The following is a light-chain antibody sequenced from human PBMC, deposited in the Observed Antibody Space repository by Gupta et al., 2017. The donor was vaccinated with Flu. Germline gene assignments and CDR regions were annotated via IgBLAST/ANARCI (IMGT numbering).Light chain of an antibody. Sequence: QSVLTQPPSASGTPGQRVTISCSGSSSNIGSNYVYWYQQLQGTAPNLLSYRNNQQPSGVPDRFSGSKSGTSSSLAISGLRSEDEADYYCAAWDDSLSVLFGGGTKLTVL. J-gene: IGLJ2*01. CDR3: AAWDDSLSVL. CDR1: SSNIGSNY. V-gene: IGLV1-47*01. CDR2: RNN.